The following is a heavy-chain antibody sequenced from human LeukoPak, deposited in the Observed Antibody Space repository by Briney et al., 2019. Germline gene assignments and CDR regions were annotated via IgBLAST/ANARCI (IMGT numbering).Heavy chain of an antibody. Sequence: PGWSLRLSCAASGFTFSDYYMSGIRQAPGRGLEWVSYISRSGSNTYHADCVKGRFTMSRDNAKNSLYLQMNSLRAEDTAVYYCARDMTGYSNWFDPWGQGTLVTVSS. CDR3: ARDMTGYSNWFDP. J-gene: IGHJ5*02. CDR2: ISRSGSNT. CDR1: GFTFSDYY. D-gene: IGHD3-9*01. V-gene: IGHV3-11*01.